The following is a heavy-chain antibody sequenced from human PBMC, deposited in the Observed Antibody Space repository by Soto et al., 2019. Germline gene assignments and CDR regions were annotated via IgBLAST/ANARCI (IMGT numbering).Heavy chain of an antibody. D-gene: IGHD5-12*01. J-gene: IGHJ4*02. CDR1: GGSISSGGYY. V-gene: IGHV4-31*03. CDR2: IYYSGST. CDR3: ARDPGFVATIAFDF. Sequence: SETLSLTCTVSGGSISSGGYYWSWIRQHPGKGLEWIGYIYYSGSTYYNPSLKSRVTISVDTSKNQFSLKLSSVTAADTAVYFCARDPGFVATIAFDFWGQGILVTVSS.